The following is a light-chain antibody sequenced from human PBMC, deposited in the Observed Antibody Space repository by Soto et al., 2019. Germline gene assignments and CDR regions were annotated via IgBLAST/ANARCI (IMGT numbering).Light chain of an antibody. CDR2: GNN. CDR1: SSNIGAGYD. J-gene: IGLJ2*01. V-gene: IGLV1-40*01. CDR3: QSYDSSLSGSV. Sequence: QSVLTQPPSVSGAPGQRVTLSCTGSSSNIGAGYDVHWYQHLPGTAPNLLIYGNNNRPSGVPDRFSGSKSGTSASLAITGLQAEDEADYYCQSYDSSLSGSVFGGGTKLTVL.